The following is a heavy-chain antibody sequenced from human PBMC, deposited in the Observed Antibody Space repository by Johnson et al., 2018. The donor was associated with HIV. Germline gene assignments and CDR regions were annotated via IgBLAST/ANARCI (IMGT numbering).Heavy chain of an antibody. Sequence: QVQLVESGGGVVQPGRSLRLSCAASGFTFSTYVMHWVRQAPGKGLEWVAVISYDGSNKYYADSVKGRFTISRDNSKNTLYLQMNSLRAEDTAVYYCAKDSFFYDSAFDIWGQGTMVTVSS. J-gene: IGHJ3*02. V-gene: IGHV3-30*18. CDR2: ISYDGSNK. D-gene: IGHD3-22*01. CDR1: GFTFSTYV. CDR3: AKDSFFYDSAFDI.